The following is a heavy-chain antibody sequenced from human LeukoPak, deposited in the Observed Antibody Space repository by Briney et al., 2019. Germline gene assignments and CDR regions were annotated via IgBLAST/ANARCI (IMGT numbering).Heavy chain of an antibody. Sequence: GGSLRLSCAASGFTFSNAWMSWVRQAPGEGRGWVGRIKSKTDGGTADYAAAVKSRFTISRDDSKNTLYLQMNSLKTEDTAVYYCTTNSARYDLWSGYYSNWGQGTLVTVSS. J-gene: IGHJ4*02. CDR3: TTNSARYDLWSGYYSN. D-gene: IGHD3-3*01. V-gene: IGHV3-15*01. CDR1: GFTFSNAW. CDR2: IKSKTDGGTA.